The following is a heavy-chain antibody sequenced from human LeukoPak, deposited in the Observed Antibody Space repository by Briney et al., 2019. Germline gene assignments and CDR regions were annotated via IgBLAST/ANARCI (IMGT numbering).Heavy chain of an antibody. Sequence: GGSLRLSCVASGFTFTHYGFHWVRQAPGKALEWVSFISYNGNKKYGDSVKGRFTISRDNSKETLYLEMSGLRAEDTAVYYCANDLGWIQLNLGRGQGTLVTVSS. CDR3: ANDLGWIQLNLG. D-gene: IGHD5-18*01. CDR1: GFTFTHYG. V-gene: IGHV3-30*18. CDR2: ISYNGNKK. J-gene: IGHJ4*02.